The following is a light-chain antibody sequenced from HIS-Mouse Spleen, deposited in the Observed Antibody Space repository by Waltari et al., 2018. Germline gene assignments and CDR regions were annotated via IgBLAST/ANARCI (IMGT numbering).Light chain of an antibody. CDR2: DVS. CDR3: CSYAGSYTVV. V-gene: IGLV2-11*01. J-gene: IGLJ2*01. Sequence: QSALTQPRSVSGSPGQSVTISCTGTSSDVGGFNYVSWYQQHQGKAPKLMIYDVSKRTSGVPDRFSGSKSGNTASLTISGLQAEDEADYYCCSYAGSYTVVFGGGTKLTVL. CDR1: SSDVGGFNY.